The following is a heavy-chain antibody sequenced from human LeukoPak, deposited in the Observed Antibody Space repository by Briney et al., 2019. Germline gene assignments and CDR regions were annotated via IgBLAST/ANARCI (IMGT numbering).Heavy chain of an antibody. V-gene: IGHV1-69*04. D-gene: IGHD1-7*01. J-gene: IGHJ5*02. CDR1: GGTFSSYA. CDR2: IIPIFGIA. Sequence: SVKVSCKASGGTFSSYAISWVRQAPGQGLEWMERIIPIFGIANYAQKFQGRVTITADKSTSTAYMELSSLRSEDTAVYYCARDPTELELRPDNWFDPWGQGTLVTVSS. CDR3: ARDPTELELRPDNWFDP.